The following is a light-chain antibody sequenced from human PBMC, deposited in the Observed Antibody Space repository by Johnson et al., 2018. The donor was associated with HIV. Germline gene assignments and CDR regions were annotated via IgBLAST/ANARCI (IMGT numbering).Light chain of an antibody. CDR2: DNN. CDR3: GTWDSSLSAGV. CDR1: SSNIGNNY. Sequence: QSVLTQPPSVSAAPGQKVTISCSGSSSNIGNNYVSWYQQVPGTAPKLLIYDNNERPSGIPDRFSGSKSGTSATLGITGLQTGDEGDYYCGTWDSSLSAGVFGTGTKVTVL. V-gene: IGLV1-51*01. J-gene: IGLJ1*01.